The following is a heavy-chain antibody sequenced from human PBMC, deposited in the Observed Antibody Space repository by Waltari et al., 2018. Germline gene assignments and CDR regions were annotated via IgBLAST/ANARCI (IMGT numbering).Heavy chain of an antibody. V-gene: IGHV3-30*03. J-gene: IGHJ6*03. D-gene: IGHD5-18*01. CDR3: ATTGYTYGYNYFYMDA. Sequence: QVQLVESGGGVVQPGRPLRLSCAASGFSFSYYGMHWVRQAPGKGRGWVAFMSYDGNSKYYGDSVKGRFTISRDNSKNTLYLQMNSLRAEDTAVYYCATTGYTYGYNYFYMDACGKGTTVTVSS. CDR2: MSYDGNSK. CDR1: GFSFSYYG.